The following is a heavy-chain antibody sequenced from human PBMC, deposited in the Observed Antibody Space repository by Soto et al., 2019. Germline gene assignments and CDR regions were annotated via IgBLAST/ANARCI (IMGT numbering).Heavy chain of an antibody. D-gene: IGHD5-12*01. V-gene: IGHV4-59*01. CDR3: ARGNRDGYNLISTQFGY. Sequence: SETLSLTCTVSGGSISSYYWSWIRQPPGKGLEWIGYIYYSGSTNYNPSLKSRVTISVDTSKNQFSLKLSSVTAADTAVYYCARGNRDGYNLISTQFGYWGQGTLVTGSS. CDR1: GGSISSYY. J-gene: IGHJ4*02. CDR2: IYYSGST.